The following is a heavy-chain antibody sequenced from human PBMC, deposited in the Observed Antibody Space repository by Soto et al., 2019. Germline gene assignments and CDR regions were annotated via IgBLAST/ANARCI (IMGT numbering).Heavy chain of an antibody. CDR1: GFTFSDAW. CDR3: AKELGGYSYGYELDY. Sequence: EVQLVESGGGLVKPGGSLRLSCAASGFTFSDAWMSWVRQAPGKGLEWVGRIKPKTAGGTTDYAAPVKGRFTISRDNAKNSLYLQMDSLRAEDTALYYCAKELGGYSYGYELDYWGQGTLVTVSS. V-gene: IGHV3-15*05. CDR2: IKPKTAGGTT. D-gene: IGHD5-18*01. J-gene: IGHJ4*02.